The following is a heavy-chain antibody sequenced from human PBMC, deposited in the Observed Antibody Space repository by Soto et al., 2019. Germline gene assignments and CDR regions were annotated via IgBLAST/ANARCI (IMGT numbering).Heavy chain of an antibody. CDR3: AKIPSSGWYWGDY. CDR1: GFTFSNYA. Sequence: EVQMLESGGGLVQPGGSLRLSCAVSGFTFSNYAMSWVRQAPGKGLEWVSAISGGGSTYYADSVKGRFAISRDNSKNTLYLQMNSLRAEDTAVYYCAKIPSSGWYWGDYWGQGTLVTVSS. CDR2: ISGGGST. V-gene: IGHV3-23*01. D-gene: IGHD6-19*01. J-gene: IGHJ4*02.